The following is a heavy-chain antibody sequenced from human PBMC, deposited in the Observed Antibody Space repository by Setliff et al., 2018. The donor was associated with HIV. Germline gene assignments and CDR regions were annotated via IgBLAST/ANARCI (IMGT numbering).Heavy chain of an antibody. CDR3: ARDNGRYFDRGWFDP. D-gene: IGHD3-9*01. Sequence: PGGSLRLSCAASGFTFSNYSMNWVRQTPGKGLEWVSSISASATYIYYADSVKGRFTISRDNAENSLYLQMNSLRAEDTAVYYCARDNGRYFDRGWFDPWGQGALVTVS. V-gene: IGHV3-21*01. J-gene: IGHJ5*02. CDR1: GFTFSNYS. CDR2: ISASATYI.